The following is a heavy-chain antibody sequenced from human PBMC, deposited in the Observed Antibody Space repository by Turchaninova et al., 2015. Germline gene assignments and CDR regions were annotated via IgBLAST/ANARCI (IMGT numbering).Heavy chain of an antibody. J-gene: IGHJ4*02. CDR2: INHSGST. V-gene: IGHV4-34*01. Sequence: QVQLPQWGAGLLKPSETLSLTCAGYGGSFSGFYWTWIRQPPGKGLEWIGEINHSGSTNYNPSLKSRVTISVDTSKSQFSLKVTSVTAADTAVYYCARGYRLDYWGLGTLVTVSS. CDR3: ARGYRLDY. CDR1: GGSFSGFY.